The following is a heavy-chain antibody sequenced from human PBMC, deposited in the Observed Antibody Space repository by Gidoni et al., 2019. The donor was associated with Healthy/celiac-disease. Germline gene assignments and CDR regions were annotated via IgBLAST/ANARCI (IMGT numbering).Heavy chain of an antibody. D-gene: IGHD2-2*01. V-gene: IGHV4-34*01. CDR1: GGSFSGYS. Sequence: QVQLQQWGAGLLKPSETLSLTCAVYGGSFSGYSWSWIRQPPGKGLEWIGEINHSGSTNYNPSLKSRVTISVDTSKNQFSLKLSSVTAADTAVYYCARGVVPAAMRGAFDIWGQGTMVTVSS. CDR3: ARGVVPAAMRGAFDI. J-gene: IGHJ3*02. CDR2: INHSGST.